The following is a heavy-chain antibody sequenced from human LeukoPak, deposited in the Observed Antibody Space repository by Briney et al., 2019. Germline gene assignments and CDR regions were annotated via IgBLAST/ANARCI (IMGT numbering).Heavy chain of an antibody. CDR1: GYTLTELS. CDR2: FDPEDGET. J-gene: IGHJ4*02. V-gene: IGHV1-24*01. CDR3: ARASYYDILTGYYLYYFDY. Sequence: EASVKVSCKVSGYTLTELSMHWVRQAPGKGLVWMGGFDPEDGETIYAQKFQGRVTMTEDTSTDTAYMELSRLRSDDTAVYYCARASYYDILTGYYLYYFDYWGQGTLVTVSS. D-gene: IGHD3-9*01.